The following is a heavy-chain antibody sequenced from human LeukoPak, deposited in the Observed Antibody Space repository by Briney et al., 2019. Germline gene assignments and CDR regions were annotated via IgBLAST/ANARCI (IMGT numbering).Heavy chain of an antibody. CDR3: AWGPPSGYFDY. V-gene: IGHV1-69*13. Sequence: SVKVSCKASGGTFSSYAISWVRQAPGQGLEWMGGIIPIFGTANYAQKFQGRVTITADESTSTAYMELSSLRSEDAAVYYCAWGPPSGYFDYWGQGTLVTVSS. CDR2: IIPIFGTA. J-gene: IGHJ4*02. CDR1: GGTFSSYA. D-gene: IGHD7-27*01.